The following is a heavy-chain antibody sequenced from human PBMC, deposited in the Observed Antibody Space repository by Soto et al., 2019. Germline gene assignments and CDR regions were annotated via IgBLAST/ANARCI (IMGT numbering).Heavy chain of an antibody. Sequence: SQTHSLTGGISGDSVSSNSAAWNWIRQSPSRCLEWLGRTYYRSKWYNEYAVSVKSRITINPDTSKNQFSLQLNSVTPGDTAVYYCARRPRVSGVYCSSTSCYSIVLYYGNQRGLFAYRGQRS. CDR2: TYYRSKWYN. V-gene: IGHV6-1*01. D-gene: IGHD2-2*01. CDR1: GDSVSSNSAA. CDR3: ARRPRVSGVYCSSTSCYSIVLYYGNQRGLFAY. J-gene: IGHJ4*02.